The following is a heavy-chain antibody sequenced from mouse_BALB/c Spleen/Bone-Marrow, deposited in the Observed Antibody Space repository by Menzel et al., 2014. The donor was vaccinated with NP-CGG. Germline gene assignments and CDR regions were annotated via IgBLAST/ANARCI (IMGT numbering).Heavy chain of an antibody. CDR2: INPSSGYT. J-gene: IGHJ2*01. CDR1: GYTFTTYT. V-gene: IGHV1-4*01. CDR3: ARRDDGYVFFDY. Sequence: QVQLQQSGAELARPGASVKMSCRASGYTFTTYTIHWVRQRPGQGLEWIGYINPSSGYTNYNQKFKDKATLTADKSSSTAHMQLSSLTSEDSAVYYCARRDDGYVFFDYWGQGTTLTVSS. D-gene: IGHD2-3*01.